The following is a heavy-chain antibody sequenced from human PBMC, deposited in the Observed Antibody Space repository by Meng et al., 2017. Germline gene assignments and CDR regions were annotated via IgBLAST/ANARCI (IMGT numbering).Heavy chain of an antibody. CDR3: GTGGDYYSFHY. Sequence: EGLVVQSPGGLVPPGGSPRLSCVASGLNFNSYWMHWVRQAPGKGLVWVSRISGDGSSTIYAESVKGRFTISRDNAKNTLYLQMNSLRGEDTAVYYCGTGGDYYSFHYWGQGTLVTVSS. V-gene: IGHV3-74*01. CDR2: ISGDGSST. J-gene: IGHJ4*02. CDR1: GLNFNSYW. D-gene: IGHD1-26*01.